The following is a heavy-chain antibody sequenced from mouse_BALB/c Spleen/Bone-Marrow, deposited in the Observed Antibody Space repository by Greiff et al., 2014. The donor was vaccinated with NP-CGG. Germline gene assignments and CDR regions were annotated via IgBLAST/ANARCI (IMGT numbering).Heavy chain of an antibody. V-gene: IGHV5-12-2*01. CDR2: ISNGGGST. CDR3: ARRSAATYYFDY. D-gene: IGHD1-2*01. Sequence: LVESGGGLVQPGGSLKLSCAASGFTFSSYTMSWVRQTPEKRLEWDAYISNGGGSTYYPDTVKGRFTISRDNAKNTLYLQMSSLKSEDTAMYYCARRSAATYYFDYWGQGTTLTVSS. J-gene: IGHJ2*01. CDR1: GFTFSSYT.